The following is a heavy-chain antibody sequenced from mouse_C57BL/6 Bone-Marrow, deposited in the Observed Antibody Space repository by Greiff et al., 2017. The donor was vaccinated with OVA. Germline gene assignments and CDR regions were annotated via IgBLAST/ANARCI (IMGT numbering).Heavy chain of an antibody. CDR3: ARYYDYDGFDY. V-gene: IGHV1-66*01. Sequence: QVHVKQSGPELVKPGASVKISCKASGYSFTSYYIHWVKQRPGQGLEWIGWIYPGSGNTKYNEKFKGKATLTADTSSSTAYMQLSSLTSEDSAVYYCARYYDYDGFDYWGQGTTLTVSS. CDR1: GYSFTSYY. J-gene: IGHJ2*01. D-gene: IGHD2-4*01. CDR2: IYPGSGNT.